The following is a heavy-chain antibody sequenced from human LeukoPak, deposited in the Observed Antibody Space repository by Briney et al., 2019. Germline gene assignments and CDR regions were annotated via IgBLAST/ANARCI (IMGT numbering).Heavy chain of an antibody. CDR2: INPNSGGT. Sequence: GASVKVSCKASGYIFTSHYIHWVRQAPGQGLEWMGWINPNSGGTNYAQKFQGRVTMTRDTSISTAYMELSRLRSDDTAVYYCARGERSSWYTPDYFDYWGQGTLVTVSS. CDR3: ARGERSSWYTPDYFDY. D-gene: IGHD6-13*01. CDR1: GYIFTSHY. V-gene: IGHV1-2*02. J-gene: IGHJ4*02.